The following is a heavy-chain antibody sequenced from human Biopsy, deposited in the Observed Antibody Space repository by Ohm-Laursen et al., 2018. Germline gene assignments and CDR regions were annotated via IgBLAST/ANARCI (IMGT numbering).Heavy chain of an antibody. D-gene: IGHD2-2*01. CDR3: ARAVRNQLVSEY. CDR1: GSTFTDSD. Sequence: VASVTVSCNASGSTFTDSDILWVRQATGQGPEWMGWMNPKSGKTGYEQKLRGRVTMTSDTSISTAYMELSSLGSEDTAAYYCARAVRNQLVSEYWGQGTLVTVSS. V-gene: IGHV1-8*01. J-gene: IGHJ4*02. CDR2: MNPKSGKT.